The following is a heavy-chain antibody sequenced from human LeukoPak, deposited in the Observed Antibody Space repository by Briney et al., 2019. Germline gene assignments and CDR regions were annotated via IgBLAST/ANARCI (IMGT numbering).Heavy chain of an antibody. CDR3: ARVVIVGATGYFDN. Sequence: GGSLRLPCAASGLPFSVHHVVWARESPGKAVEWVGRIRNKENSYLTEYAASVIRRFIISRDDSKNSLYLRMNSLKTEDTAVYYCARVVIVGATGYFDNWGQGTLVTVSS. V-gene: IGHV3-72*01. D-gene: IGHD1-26*01. J-gene: IGHJ4*02. CDR2: IRNKENSYLT. CDR1: GLPFSVHH.